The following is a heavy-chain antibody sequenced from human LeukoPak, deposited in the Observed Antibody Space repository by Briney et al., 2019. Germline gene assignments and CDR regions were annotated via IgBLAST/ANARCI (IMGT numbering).Heavy chain of an antibody. V-gene: IGHV3-30*02. J-gene: IGHJ4*02. CDR3: ASQGTMVRGVTFDY. CDR2: IRYDGSNK. D-gene: IGHD3-10*01. CDR1: GFTFSSYS. Sequence: GGSLRLSCAASGFTFSSYSMNWVRQAPGKGLEWVAFIRYDGSNKYYADSVKGRFTISRDNSKNTLYLQMNSLRAEDTAVYYCASQGTMVRGVTFDYWGQGTLVTVSS.